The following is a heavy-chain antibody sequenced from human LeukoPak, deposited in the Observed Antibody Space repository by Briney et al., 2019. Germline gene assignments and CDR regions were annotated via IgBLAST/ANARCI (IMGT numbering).Heavy chain of an antibody. V-gene: IGHV1-69*04. D-gene: IGHD6-19*01. CDR2: IIPILGIA. Sequence: SVKVSCKASGGTFSSYAISWVRQAPGQGLEWMGRIIPILGIANYAQKFQGRVTITADKSTSTAYMELSSLRSEDTAVYYCARGPLAVAAWFDYWGQGTPVTVSS. CDR1: GGTFSSYA. CDR3: ARGPLAVAAWFDY. J-gene: IGHJ4*02.